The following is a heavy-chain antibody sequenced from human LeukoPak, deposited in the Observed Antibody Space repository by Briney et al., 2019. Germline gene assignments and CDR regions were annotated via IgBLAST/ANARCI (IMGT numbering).Heavy chain of an antibody. D-gene: IGHD2-15*01. CDR2: ISYDGSNK. V-gene: IGHV3-30*18. J-gene: IGHJ4*02. CDR3: AKQDFAPNFDY. CDR1: GFTFSSYG. Sequence: GRSLRLSCAASGFTFSSYGMHWVRQAPGKGLEWVAVISYDGSNKYYADSVKGRFTISRDNSKNTLYLQMNSLRAEDTAVYYCAKQDFAPNFDYWGQGTLVTVSS.